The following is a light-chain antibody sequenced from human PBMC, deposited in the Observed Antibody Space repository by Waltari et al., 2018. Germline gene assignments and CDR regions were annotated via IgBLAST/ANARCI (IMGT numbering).Light chain of an antibody. J-gene: IGKJ2*01. CDR3: QQYVRSPYT. CDR2: GAS. V-gene: IGKV3-20*01. Sequence: NVLTQSPGTLPLSPGERATLSCRASPSVGSRYLAWYQQKPGQAPRLLIYGASTRATGIPDRFSGSGSGTDFTLTISRLEPEDFAVYYCQQYVRSPYTFGQGTKLEIK. CDR1: PSVGSRY.